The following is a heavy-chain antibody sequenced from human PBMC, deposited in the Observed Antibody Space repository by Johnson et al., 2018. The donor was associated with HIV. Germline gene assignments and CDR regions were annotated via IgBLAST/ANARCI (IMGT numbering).Heavy chain of an antibody. D-gene: IGHD3-10*01. Sequence: VQLVESGGGVVQPGRSLRLSCAASGFTVSSNYMSWVRQAPGKGLEWVSVIYSGGSTYYADSVKGRFTISRDHSKNTLYLQMNSLRAEDTAVYYCARDQDPYYYGSGTLSIWGQGTMVTVSS. CDR1: GFTVSSNY. CDR3: ARDQDPYYYGSGTLSI. CDR2: IYSGGST. J-gene: IGHJ3*02. V-gene: IGHV3-66*01.